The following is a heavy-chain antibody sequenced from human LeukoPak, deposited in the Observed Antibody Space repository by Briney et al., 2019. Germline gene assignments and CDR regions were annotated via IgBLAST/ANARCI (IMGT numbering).Heavy chain of an antibody. CDR1: GYPFTGYY. V-gene: IGHV1-2*02. Sequence: GASVKVSCKASGYPFTGYYMHWVRQAPGQGLEWMGWINPNSGGTNYAQKFQGRVTMTRDTSISTAYMELSRLRSDDTAVYYCARERSSPRNWFDPWGQGTLVTVSS. J-gene: IGHJ5*02. D-gene: IGHD3-3*01. CDR3: ARERSSPRNWFDP. CDR2: INPNSGGT.